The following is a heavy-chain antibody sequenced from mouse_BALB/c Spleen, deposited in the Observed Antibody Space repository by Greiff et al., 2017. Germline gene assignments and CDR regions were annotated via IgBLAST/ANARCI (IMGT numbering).Heavy chain of an antibody. D-gene: IGHD2-3*01. CDR3: AREGYYEAMDY. V-gene: IGHV14-3*02. Sequence: DVKLVESGAELVKPGASVKLSCTASGFNIKDTYMHWVKQRPEQGLEWIGRIDPANGNTKYDPKFQGKATITADTSSNTAYLQLSSLTSEDTAVYYCAREGYYEAMDYWGQGTSVTVSS. CDR1: GFNIKDTY. J-gene: IGHJ4*01. CDR2: IDPANGNT.